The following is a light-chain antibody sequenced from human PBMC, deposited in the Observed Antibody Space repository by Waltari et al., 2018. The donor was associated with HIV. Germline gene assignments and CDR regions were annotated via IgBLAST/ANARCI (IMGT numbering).Light chain of an antibody. Sequence: EILMTQSPATLSVSPGERATLSCRASQSVNSNLAWYQQKPGQTPRLLICGTSTRATDIPARFSGSGSGTEFTLTISSLQSEDFAVYYCHHYNNWRETFGQGTKVEIK. CDR1: QSVNSN. CDR3: HHYNNWRET. J-gene: IGKJ1*01. V-gene: IGKV3-15*01. CDR2: GTS.